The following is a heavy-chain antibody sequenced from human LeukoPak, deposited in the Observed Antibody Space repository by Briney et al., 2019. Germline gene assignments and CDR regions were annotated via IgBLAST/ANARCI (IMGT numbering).Heavy chain of an antibody. CDR1: GFTFSSYW. CDR2: IKQDGSEK. J-gene: IGHJ4*02. V-gene: IGHV3-7*01. D-gene: IGHD6-6*01. CDR3: ARDHHSSSSQLDY. Sequence: PGGSLRLSCAASGFTFSSYWMSWVRQAPGKGLEWVANIKQDGSEKYYVDSVKGRFTISRDNAKNSLYLQMNSLRAEDTAVYYCARDHHSSSSQLDYWGQGTLVTVSS.